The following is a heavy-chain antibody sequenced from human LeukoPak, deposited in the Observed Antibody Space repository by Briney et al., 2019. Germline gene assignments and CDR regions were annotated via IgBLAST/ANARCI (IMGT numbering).Heavy chain of an antibody. D-gene: IGHD3-9*01. Sequence: SETLSLTCSVSGGSMNSYYWSWIRQSPGKGLEWIGYIYYSGSTNYNPSPKSRVTISVDTSKNQFSLKQSSVTAADTAVYYCARHVWLQPFDYWGQGTLVTVSS. J-gene: IGHJ4*02. CDR2: IYYSGST. V-gene: IGHV4-59*08. CDR1: GGSMNSYY. CDR3: ARHVWLQPFDY.